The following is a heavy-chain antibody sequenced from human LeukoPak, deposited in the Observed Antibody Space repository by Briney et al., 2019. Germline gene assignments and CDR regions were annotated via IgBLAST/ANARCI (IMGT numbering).Heavy chain of an antibody. D-gene: IGHD3-10*01. CDR1: GYTFTSYG. V-gene: IGHV1-18*01. J-gene: IGHJ4*02. CDR2: ISAYNGNT. CDR3: ATGTRGSGSYDPGFDY. Sequence: GASVKVSCKASGYTFTSYGISWVRQAPGQGLEWMGRISAYNGNTNYAQKLQGRVTMTTDTSTSTAYMELRSLRSDDTAVYYCATGTRGSGSYDPGFDYWGQGTLVTVSS.